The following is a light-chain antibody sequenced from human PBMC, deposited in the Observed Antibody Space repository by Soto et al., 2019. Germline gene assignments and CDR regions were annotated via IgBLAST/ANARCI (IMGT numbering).Light chain of an antibody. CDR3: QQFYIFPVT. Sequence: AIQLTQSPSSVSASVGDRITITCRASQDIHTFLAWYQQKPGKPPQLLIYKESTLQSGVPARFSGSGSGTDFTLTISSLQPEDFATAPCQQFYIFPVTFGQGPRLEIK. CDR1: QDIHTF. CDR2: KES. V-gene: IGKV1-13*02. J-gene: IGKJ5*01.